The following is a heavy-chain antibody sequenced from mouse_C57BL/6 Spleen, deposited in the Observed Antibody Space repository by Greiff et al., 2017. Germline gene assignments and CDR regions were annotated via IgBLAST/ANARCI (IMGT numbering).Heavy chain of an antibody. V-gene: IGHV1-80*01. CDR2: IYPGDGDT. CDR1: GYAFSSYW. D-gene: IGHD1-1*01. Sequence: QVQLKESGAELVKPGASVKISCKASGYAFSSYWMNWVKQRPGKGLEWIGQIYPGDGDTNYNGKFKGKATLTADKSSSTAYMQLSSLTSEDSAVYFCARDGSSYRYFDVWGTGTTVTVSS. CDR3: ARDGSSYRYFDV. J-gene: IGHJ1*03.